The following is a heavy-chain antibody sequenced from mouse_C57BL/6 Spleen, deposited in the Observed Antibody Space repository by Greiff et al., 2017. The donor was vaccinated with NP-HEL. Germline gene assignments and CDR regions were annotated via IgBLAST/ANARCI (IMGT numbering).Heavy chain of an antibody. D-gene: IGHD2-2*01. CDR2: INPSNGGT. Sequence: QVQLQQPGTELVKPGASVKLSCKASGYTFTSYWMHWVKQRPGQGLEWIGNINPSNGGTNYNEKFKSKATLTVDKSSSTAYMQLSSLTSEDSAVYYCARTTIYCGYDNAMDYWGQGTSVTVSS. CDR1: GYTFTSYW. CDR3: ARTTIYCGYDNAMDY. J-gene: IGHJ4*01. V-gene: IGHV1-53*01.